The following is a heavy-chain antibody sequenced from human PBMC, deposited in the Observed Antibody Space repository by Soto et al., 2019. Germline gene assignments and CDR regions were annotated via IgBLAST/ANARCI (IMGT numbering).Heavy chain of an antibody. D-gene: IGHD3-16*01. J-gene: IGHJ4*02. CDR3: IREMDAGGLDN. CDR1: AFNIPDRA. CDR2: IYWNSARI. Sequence: EVRLVESGGGSVQPGMSLRLSCVGSAFNIPDRAMHWVRQAPGKGLEWVSGIYWNSARIDYADSVKGRFTISRDNAKNSLLFEIDWLKTEDTAFYYCIREMDAGGLDNWGQGTLVTVSS. V-gene: IGHV3-9*01.